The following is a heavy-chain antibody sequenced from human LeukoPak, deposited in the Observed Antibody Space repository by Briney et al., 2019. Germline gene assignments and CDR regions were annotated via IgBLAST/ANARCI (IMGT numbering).Heavy chain of an antibody. Sequence: GGSLRLSCAASGFTFSSYGMSWVRQAPGKGLEWVANIKHDGSEKYYVDSVKGRFTISRDNAKNTLYLQVNSLRAEDTAVCCCARGVYDFWSSYYLDYWGQGTLVTVSS. CDR2: IKHDGSEK. CDR3: ARGVYDFWSSYYLDY. J-gene: IGHJ4*02. D-gene: IGHD3-3*01. CDR1: GFTFSSYG. V-gene: IGHV3-7*01.